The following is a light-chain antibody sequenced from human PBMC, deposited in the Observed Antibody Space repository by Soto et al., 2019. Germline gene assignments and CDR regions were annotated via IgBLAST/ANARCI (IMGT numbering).Light chain of an antibody. V-gene: IGKV1-5*01. Sequence: DIHMTQSPSTLSASGGDVVTITCRSSQSISSWLAWYQQKPGKAPKLLIYDASSLESGVPSRFSGSGSGTEFTLTISSLQPDDFATHYCQQYKSYPLTFGGGTKVDIK. CDR3: QQYKSYPLT. CDR2: DAS. CDR1: QSISSW. J-gene: IGKJ4*01.